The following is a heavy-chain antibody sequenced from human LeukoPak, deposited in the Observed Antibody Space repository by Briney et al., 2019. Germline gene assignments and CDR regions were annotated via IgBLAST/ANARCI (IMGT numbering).Heavy chain of an antibody. CDR3: ARDHRSSSWADYYYNYGMDV. V-gene: IGHV1-18*04. CDR1: GYTFTSYG. Sequence: GASVKVSSKASGYTFTSYGISWVRQAPGQGLEWMGWISPYNGNTNYAQKLQGRVTMTTDTSTSTVYMELRSLRSDDTAVYYCARDHRSSSWADYYYNYGMDVWGKGTTVTVSS. CDR2: ISPYNGNT. D-gene: IGHD6-13*01. J-gene: IGHJ6*04.